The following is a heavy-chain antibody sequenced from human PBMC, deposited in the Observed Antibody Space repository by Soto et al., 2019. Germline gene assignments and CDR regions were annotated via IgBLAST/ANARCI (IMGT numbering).Heavy chain of an antibody. Sequence: QVQLVESGGGVVQPGRSLRLSCAASGFSFSRYGMQWVRQAPGKGLEWVSIIWYDGSDKYYADSVKGRFTISRDNSKNTLYRQMNSLRAEDTAVYYCATATGGYGPLDYWGQGTLVTVSS. J-gene: IGHJ4*02. D-gene: IGHD5-12*01. CDR1: GFSFSRYG. CDR3: ATATGGYGPLDY. V-gene: IGHV3-33*01. CDR2: IWYDGSDK.